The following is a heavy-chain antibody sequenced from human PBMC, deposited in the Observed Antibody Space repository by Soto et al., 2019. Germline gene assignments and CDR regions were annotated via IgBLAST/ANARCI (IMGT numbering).Heavy chain of an antibody. V-gene: IGHV5-51*01. J-gene: IGHJ6*03. Sequence: PEESLKISCKGSGYRFTSYSIGWVRQKPGKGLEWMGIIYPGDSDTRYSPSFQGQVTISADKSISTAYLQWSSLKASDTAMYYCATTSSHLPYYYYYYMDVWGKGTTVTVFS. CDR2: IYPGDSDT. CDR1: GYRFTSYS. CDR3: ATTSSHLPYYYYYYMDV.